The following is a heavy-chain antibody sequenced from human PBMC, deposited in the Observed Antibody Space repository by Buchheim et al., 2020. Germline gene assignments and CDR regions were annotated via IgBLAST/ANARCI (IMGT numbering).Heavy chain of an antibody. CDR3: ARWQQLIRGPYDY. J-gene: IGHJ4*02. D-gene: IGHD6-13*01. CDR2: INTDGSII. V-gene: IGHV3-74*01. CDR1: GFTFNTYW. Sequence: EVQLVESGGGLVQPGGSLRLSCAASGFTFNTYWMHWVRQAPGKGLVWVSRINTDGSIITYADSVKGRFTISRDNATNTLYLQMNGLRAEDTAVYYCARWQQLIRGPYDYWGQGAL.